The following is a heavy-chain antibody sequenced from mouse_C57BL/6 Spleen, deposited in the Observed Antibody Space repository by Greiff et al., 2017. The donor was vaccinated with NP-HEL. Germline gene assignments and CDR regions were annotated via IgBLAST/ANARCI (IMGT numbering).Heavy chain of an antibody. D-gene: IGHD1-1*01. Sequence: EVQLVESGGGLVKPGGSLKLSCAASGFTFSDYGMHWVRQAPEKGLEWVAYISSGSSTIYYADTVKGRFTISRDNAKNTLFLQMTSLRSEDTAMYYCARNYYGSSWYYFDYWGKGTTLTVSS. CDR1: GFTFSDYG. CDR3: ARNYYGSSWYYFDY. V-gene: IGHV5-17*01. J-gene: IGHJ2*01. CDR2: ISSGSSTI.